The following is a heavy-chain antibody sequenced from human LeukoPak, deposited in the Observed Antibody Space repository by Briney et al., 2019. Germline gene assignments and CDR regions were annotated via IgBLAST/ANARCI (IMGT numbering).Heavy chain of an antibody. Sequence: GGSLRLSCAASGFTFSSYSMNWVRQAPGKGLEWVSSISSSSSYIYYADSVRGRFTISRDNAKNSLYLQMNSLRAEDTAMYYCARESYYDRGGDYYFYYYMDVWGKGTTVTVSS. CDR1: GFTFSSYS. CDR2: ISSSSSYI. D-gene: IGHD3-22*01. CDR3: ARESYYDRGGDYYFYYYMDV. J-gene: IGHJ6*03. V-gene: IGHV3-21*01.